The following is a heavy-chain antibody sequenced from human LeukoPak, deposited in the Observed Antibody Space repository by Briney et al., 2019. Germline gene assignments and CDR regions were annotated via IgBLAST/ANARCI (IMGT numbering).Heavy chain of an antibody. J-gene: IGHJ3*02. CDR2: INYDGTTT. CDR1: GFTFSNYW. V-gene: IGHV3-74*01. Sequence: RSGGSLRLSCAASGFTFSNYWMHWVRQAPGKGLVWVSRINYDGTTTGYADSVKGRFTISRDNAKITLYLQMNSLRAEDTAVYYCARRDVFDIWGQGTMVTVSS. CDR3: ARRDVFDI.